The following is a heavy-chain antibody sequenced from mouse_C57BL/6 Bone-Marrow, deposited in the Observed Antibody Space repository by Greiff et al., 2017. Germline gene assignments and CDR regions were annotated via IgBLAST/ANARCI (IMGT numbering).Heavy chain of an antibody. CDR1: GYTFTDYE. Sequence: QVHVKQSGAELVRPGASVTLSCKASGYTFTDYEMHWVKQTPVHGLEWIGAIDPETGGTAYNQKFKGKAILTADKSSSTAYMALRSLTSEDSAVYYCTRWGDDGYYPWFAYWGQGTLVTVSA. D-gene: IGHD2-3*01. V-gene: IGHV1-15*01. CDR2: IDPETGGT. J-gene: IGHJ3*01. CDR3: TRWGDDGYYPWFAY.